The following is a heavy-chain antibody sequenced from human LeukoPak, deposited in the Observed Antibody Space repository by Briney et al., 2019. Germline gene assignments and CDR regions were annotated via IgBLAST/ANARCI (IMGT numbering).Heavy chain of an antibody. D-gene: IGHD5-12*01. J-gene: IGHJ4*02. V-gene: IGHV3-21*01. CDR2: ITSSNNYI. Sequence: GGSLRLSCAGSGFTFSTYSMNWVRQAPGKGLEWVSSITSSNNYIYYADSMKGRFTISRDNAKNSLYLQMNSLRAEDTAVYYCARANFIVATDFDYRGQGALVTVSS. CDR3: ARANFIVATDFDY. CDR1: GFTFSTYS.